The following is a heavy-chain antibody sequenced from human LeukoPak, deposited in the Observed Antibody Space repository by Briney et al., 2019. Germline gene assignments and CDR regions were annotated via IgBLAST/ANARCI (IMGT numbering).Heavy chain of an antibody. D-gene: IGHD3/OR15-3a*01. CDR3: AKSRTGHHAFDV. J-gene: IGHJ3*01. Sequence: GGSLRLSCAASGFTFIRYGMHWVRQAPGKGLEWVAIIWYDGNTKYYSESVKGRFTISRDNSKNTLYLQMNSLRAEDTAVYYCAKSRTGHHAFDVWGQGTLVTVSS. V-gene: IGHV3-33*06. CDR2: IWYDGNTK. CDR1: GFTFIRYG.